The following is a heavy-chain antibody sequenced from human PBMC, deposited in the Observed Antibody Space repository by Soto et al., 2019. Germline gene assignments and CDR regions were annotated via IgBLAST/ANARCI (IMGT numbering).Heavy chain of an antibody. Sequence: QVQLVQSGAEVKRPGSSVKVSCKASGGTFSNYAISWVRRAPGQGLEWMGGIIPIFGTANYAQKFQARVTITADESTSTAYMGLNSLRSEDTAMYYCARSPSAAAGSTLGWFDPWGQGTLVTVSS. V-gene: IGHV1-69*01. J-gene: IGHJ5*02. CDR3: ARSPSAAAGSTLGWFDP. CDR1: GGTFSNYA. CDR2: IIPIFGTA. D-gene: IGHD6-13*01.